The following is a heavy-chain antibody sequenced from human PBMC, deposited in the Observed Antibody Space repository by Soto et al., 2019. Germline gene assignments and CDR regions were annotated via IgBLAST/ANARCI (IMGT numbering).Heavy chain of an antibody. CDR3: ARGGIAAAAPPDY. CDR2: IYYNGSA. V-gene: IGHV4-61*05. Sequence: SETLSLTCTVSGGSISGSGYYWGWMRQPPGKGLEWIGYIYYNGSANYNPSLKSRVTISVVTSKNQFSLKLSSVTAADTAVYYCARGGIAAAAPPDYWGQGTLVTVSS. CDR1: GGSISGSGYY. J-gene: IGHJ4*02. D-gene: IGHD6-13*01.